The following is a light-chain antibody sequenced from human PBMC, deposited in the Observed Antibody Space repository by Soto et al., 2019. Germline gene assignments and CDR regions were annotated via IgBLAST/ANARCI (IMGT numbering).Light chain of an antibody. V-gene: IGKV3-20*01. CDR2: GAS. Sequence: IVLTQSPGTLSLSPGERATISCRASQSVSSSYLGWYQQKPGQAPRLLIYGASSKATGIPDRFSGSGSGTDFTLTISRLEPEDFAVYYCQQYGSSLLTFGGGTKV. CDR3: QQYGSSLLT. CDR1: QSVSSSY. J-gene: IGKJ4*01.